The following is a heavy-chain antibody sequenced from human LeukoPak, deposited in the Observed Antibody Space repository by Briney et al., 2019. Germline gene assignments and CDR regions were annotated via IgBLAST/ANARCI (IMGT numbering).Heavy chain of an antibody. J-gene: IGHJ4*02. CDR3: AKVTTVTTTPY. V-gene: IGHV3-23*01. CDR1: GFTFRSYA. D-gene: IGHD4-11*01. CDR2: ISGSGGST. Sequence: GGSLRLSCAASGFTFRSYAMRWVRQAPGKGLEWVSAISGSGGSTYYADSVKGRFTISRDNSKNTLYLQMNSLRAEDTAVYYCAKVTTVTTTPYWGQGTLVTVSS.